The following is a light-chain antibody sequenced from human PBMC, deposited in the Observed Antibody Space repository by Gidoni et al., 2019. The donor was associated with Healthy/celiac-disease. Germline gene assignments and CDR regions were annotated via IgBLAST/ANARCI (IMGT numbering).Light chain of an antibody. J-gene: IGKJ3*01. Sequence: DIVMTQSPDSLAVSPGARATINCKSSQSVLYSSNNKNSLAWYQQKPGQPPKLLIYWASTRESGVPDRFSGSGSGTDFTLTISSLQAEDVAVYYCQQYYSTPAFGPGTKVDIK. CDR1: QSVLYSSNNKNS. V-gene: IGKV4-1*01. CDR3: QQYYSTPA. CDR2: WAS.